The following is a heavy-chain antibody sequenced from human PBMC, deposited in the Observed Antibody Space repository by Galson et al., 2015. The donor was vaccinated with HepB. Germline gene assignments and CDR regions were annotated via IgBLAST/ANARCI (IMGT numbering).Heavy chain of an antibody. CDR3: NTGRPDVYYFDY. V-gene: IGHV3-15*01. Sequence: SLRLSCAASGFTFSNAWMSWVRQSPGKGLEWVGRIKSRTDGETTHYAAPVKGRCTISRVDSKNTLYLQMNSLKAEDTAVYYCNTGRPDVYYFDYWGQGPLVTVSS. D-gene: IGHD6-6*01. CDR2: IKSRTDGETT. CDR1: GFTFSNAW. J-gene: IGHJ4*02.